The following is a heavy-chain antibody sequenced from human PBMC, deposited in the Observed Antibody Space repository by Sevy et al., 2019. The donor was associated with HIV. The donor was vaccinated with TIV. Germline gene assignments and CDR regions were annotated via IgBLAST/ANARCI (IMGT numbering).Heavy chain of an antibody. Sequence: SETLSLTCAVSGGSINSNNWWRWVRQPAGKGLEWIGEIYHRGSINYNPSLKSRVTISVDKSKKQFSLKVNSVTAADTAVYYCAGRVWFGELGGGYFDYWGQGTLVTVSS. D-gene: IGHD3-10*01. CDR1: GGSINSNNW. J-gene: IGHJ4*02. CDR2: IYHRGSI. CDR3: AGRVWFGELGGGYFDY. V-gene: IGHV4-4*02.